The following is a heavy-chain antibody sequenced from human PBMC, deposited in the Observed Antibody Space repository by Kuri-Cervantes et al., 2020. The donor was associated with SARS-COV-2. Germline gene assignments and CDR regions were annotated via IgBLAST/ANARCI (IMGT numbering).Heavy chain of an antibody. D-gene: IGHD4-11*01. CDR3: ARHGYSNHAASVFDY. V-gene: IGHV4-39*01. Sequence: SETLSLTCTVSAGSISSSSYYWGWIRQPPGKGLEWIGSMYYSGSTFYNPSLKSRVTMSVDTSENQFSLKLSSVTAADTALYYCARHGYSNHAASVFDYWGQGTLVTVSS. CDR1: AGSISSSSYY. J-gene: IGHJ4*02. CDR2: MYYSGST.